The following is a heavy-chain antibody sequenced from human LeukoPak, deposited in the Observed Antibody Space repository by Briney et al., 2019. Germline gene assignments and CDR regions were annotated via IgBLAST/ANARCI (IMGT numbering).Heavy chain of an antibody. D-gene: IGHD3-22*01. V-gene: IGHV4-39*01. CDR1: GGSISSSSYY. Sequence: SETLSPTCTVSGGSISSSSYYWGWIRQPPGKGLEWIGSIYYSGSTYYNPSLKSRVTISVDTSKNQFSLKLSSVTAADTAVYYCASGDSSGYYYTLDYWGQGTLVTVSS. J-gene: IGHJ4*02. CDR2: IYYSGST. CDR3: ASGDSSGYYYTLDY.